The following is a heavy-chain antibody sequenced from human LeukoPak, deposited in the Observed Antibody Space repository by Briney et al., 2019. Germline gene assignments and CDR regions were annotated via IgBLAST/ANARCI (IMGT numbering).Heavy chain of an antibody. CDR1: GYSISSGDY. J-gene: IGHJ4*02. V-gene: IGHV4-38-2*01. D-gene: IGHD4-17*01. Sequence: PSETLSLTCAVSGYSISSGDYWGWIRQPPGMGLEWIGSVYYSGSTHYNPSLKSRVTISVDRSRNQFSLRLSSVTAADTAVYYCARNSTVTSPSTGYFDYWGQGTLATVSS. CDR3: ARNSTVTSPSTGYFDY. CDR2: VYYSGST.